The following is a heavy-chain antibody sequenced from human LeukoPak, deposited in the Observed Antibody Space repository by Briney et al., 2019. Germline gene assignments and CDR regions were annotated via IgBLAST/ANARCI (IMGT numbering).Heavy chain of an antibody. CDR3: ARRVVEMATINYYGMDV. V-gene: IGHV1-69*04. CDR2: IIPILGIA. J-gene: IGHJ6*02. D-gene: IGHD5-24*01. CDR1: GGTFSSYA. Sequence: SVKVSCKASGGTFSSYAISWVRQAPGQGLECMGRIIPILGIANYAQKFQGRVTITADKSTSTAYMELSSLRSEDTAVYYCARRVVEMATINYYGMDVWGQGTTVTVSS.